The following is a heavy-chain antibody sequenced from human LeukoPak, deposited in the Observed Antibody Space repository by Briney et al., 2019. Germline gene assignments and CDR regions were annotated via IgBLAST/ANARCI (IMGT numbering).Heavy chain of an antibody. CDR3: ARARLSGLGYYDSSGYYLDY. D-gene: IGHD3-22*01. Sequence: GRSLRLSCAASGFTFSSYGMHWVRQAPGKGLEWVAVIWYDGSNKYYADSVKGRFTISRYNSKNTLYLQMNSLRAEDTAVYYYARARLSGLGYYDSSGYYLDYWGQGTLVTVSS. J-gene: IGHJ4*02. CDR2: IWYDGSNK. V-gene: IGHV3-33*01. CDR1: GFTFSSYG.